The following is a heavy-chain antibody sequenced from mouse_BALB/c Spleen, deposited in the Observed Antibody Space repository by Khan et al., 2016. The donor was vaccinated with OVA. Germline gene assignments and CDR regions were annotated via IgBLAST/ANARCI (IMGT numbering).Heavy chain of an antibody. V-gene: IGHV3-2*02. CDR2: ISYSGST. J-gene: IGHJ2*01. D-gene: IGHD1-2*01. CDR1: GYSITSGYG. Sequence: EVQLQESGPGLVKPSQSLSLTCTVTGYSITSGYGWNWIRQFPGNKLEWMGYISYSGSTNYNPSLKSRISINRDTSKKQFFLQLNSVTTEDTATYYCVRTARIKYWGQGTTLTVSS. CDR3: VRTARIKY.